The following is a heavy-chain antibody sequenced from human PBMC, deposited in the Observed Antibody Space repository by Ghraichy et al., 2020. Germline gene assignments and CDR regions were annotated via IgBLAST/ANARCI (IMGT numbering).Heavy chain of an antibody. V-gene: IGHV3-7*03. Sequence: GGSLRLSCAASGFIFSSYGMSWVRQAPGKGLEWVAYIKKDESEKYYVDSVKGRFTISRDNAKNSVYLQMNSLRAEDTAVYYCARGNGDYGDYFDYWGQGTLVTVSS. J-gene: IGHJ4*02. D-gene: IGHD4-17*01. CDR2: IKKDESEK. CDR1: GFIFSSYG. CDR3: ARGNGDYGDYFDY.